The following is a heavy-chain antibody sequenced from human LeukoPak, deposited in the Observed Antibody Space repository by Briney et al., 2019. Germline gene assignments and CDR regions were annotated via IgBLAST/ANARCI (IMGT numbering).Heavy chain of an antibody. J-gene: IGHJ6*03. Sequence: SETLSLTCAVYGESFSGYYWTWIRQPPGKGLEWIGEINHSGSTNYSPSLKSRVSISVDTSKNQFSLKLSSVTAADTAVYYCARHRRAGAAAGTYYMDVWGKGTTVTISS. CDR1: GESFSGYY. D-gene: IGHD6-13*01. V-gene: IGHV4-34*01. CDR2: INHSGST. CDR3: ARHRRAGAAAGTYYMDV.